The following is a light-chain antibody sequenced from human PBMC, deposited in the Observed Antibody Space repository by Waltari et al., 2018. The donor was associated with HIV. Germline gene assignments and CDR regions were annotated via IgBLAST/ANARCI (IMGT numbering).Light chain of an antibody. CDR3: QHYNSWPRT. J-gene: IGKJ1*01. Sequence: EIVMTQSPATLSVSPGGRATLSCRASQSFSNSLVWYQQRPGQAPRLLIYGASTRATGIPGRFSGSGSGTEFTLTINSLQSEDFAVYYCQHYNSWPRTFGQGTKVEVK. V-gene: IGKV3-15*01. CDR1: QSFSNS. CDR2: GAS.